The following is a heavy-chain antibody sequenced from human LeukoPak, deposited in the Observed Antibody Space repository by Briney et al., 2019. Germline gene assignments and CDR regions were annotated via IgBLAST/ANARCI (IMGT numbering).Heavy chain of an antibody. V-gene: IGHV4-34*01. CDR2: INHSGST. D-gene: IGHD1-26*01. CDR1: GGSFSGYY. CDR3: ARDWGSYRPYYFDY. J-gene: IGHJ4*02. Sequence: SETLSLTCAVYGGSFSGYYWSWIRQPPGKGLEWIGEINHSGSTNYNPSLKSRVTISVDTSKNQFSLKLSSVTAADTAVYYCARDWGSYRPYYFDYWGQGTLVTVSS.